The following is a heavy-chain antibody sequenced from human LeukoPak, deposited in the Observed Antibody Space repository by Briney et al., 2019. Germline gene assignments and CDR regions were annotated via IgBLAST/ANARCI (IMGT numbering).Heavy chain of an antibody. CDR3: ARGLDSSGGGYYFDY. J-gene: IGHJ4*02. Sequence: GGSLRLSRAASGFTFSSYSMNWVRQAPGKGLEWVSSISSSSSYIYYADSVKGRFTISRDNAKNSLYLQMNSLRAEDTAVYYCARGLDSSGGGYYFDYWGQGALGSASS. V-gene: IGHV3-21*04. D-gene: IGHD3-10*01. CDR1: GFTFSSYS. CDR2: ISSSSSYI.